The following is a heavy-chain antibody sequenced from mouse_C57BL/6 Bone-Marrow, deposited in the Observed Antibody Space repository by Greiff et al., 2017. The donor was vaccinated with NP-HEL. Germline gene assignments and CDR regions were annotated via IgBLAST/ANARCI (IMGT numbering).Heavy chain of an antibody. CDR3: VSPLYDYIYYAMDY. Sequence: EVKLVESGGGLVQPKGSLKLSCAASGFSFNTYAMNWVRQAPGKGLEWVARIRSKSNNYATYYADSVKDRFTISRDDSESMLYLQMNNLKTEDTAMYYCVSPLYDYIYYAMDYWGQGTSVTVSS. J-gene: IGHJ4*01. D-gene: IGHD2-4*01. CDR2: IRSKSNNYAT. CDR1: GFSFNTYA. V-gene: IGHV10-1*01.